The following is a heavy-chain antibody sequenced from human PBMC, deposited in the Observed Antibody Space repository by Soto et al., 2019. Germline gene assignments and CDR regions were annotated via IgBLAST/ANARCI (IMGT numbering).Heavy chain of an antibody. CDR3: ARLRGNQLTGETYSYYGMEV. D-gene: IGHD7-27*01. Sequence: QVQLVQSGAEVKKPGSSVKVSCKASGGTLSSYSISWVRQAPGQGLEWMGGIIPLFGAPNYAQKFLGRVTITADKSTGTAYMEVSSLRSEDTAVYYCARLRGNQLTGETYSYYGMEVWGQGTTVIVSS. CDR1: GGTLSSYS. J-gene: IGHJ6*02. CDR2: IIPLFGAP. V-gene: IGHV1-69*06.